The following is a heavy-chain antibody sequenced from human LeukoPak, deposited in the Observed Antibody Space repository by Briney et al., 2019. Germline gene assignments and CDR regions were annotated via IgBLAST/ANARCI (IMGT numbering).Heavy chain of an antibody. D-gene: IGHD6-19*01. CDR3: ARAAEYSSGWYLFDY. Sequence: SETLSLTCTVSGGSISSYYWSWIRQPPGKGLEWIGYMYFGGSSNYNPSLKSRATISVDTSKNQFSLKLSSVTAADTAMYYCARAAEYSSGWYLFDYWGQGILVTVSA. CDR1: GGSISSYY. V-gene: IGHV4-59*12. CDR2: MYFGGSS. J-gene: IGHJ4*02.